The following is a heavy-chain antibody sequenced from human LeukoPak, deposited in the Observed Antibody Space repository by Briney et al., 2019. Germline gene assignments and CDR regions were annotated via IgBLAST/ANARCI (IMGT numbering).Heavy chain of an antibody. CDR3: ARGNCGGDCYWLYYYYMDV. CDR1: GGSISSHY. D-gene: IGHD2-21*02. V-gene: IGHV4-59*11. Sequence: PSETLSPTCTVSGGSISSHYWSWIRQPPGKGLEWIGYIYYSGSTNYNPSLKSRVTISVDTSKNQFSLKLSSVTAADTAVYYCARGNCGGDCYWLYYYYMDVWGKGTTVTVSS. CDR2: IYYSGST. J-gene: IGHJ6*03.